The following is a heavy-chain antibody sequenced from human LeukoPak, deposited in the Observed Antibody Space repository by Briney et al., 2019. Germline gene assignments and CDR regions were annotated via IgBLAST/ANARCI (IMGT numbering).Heavy chain of an antibody. V-gene: IGHV3-7*01. J-gene: IGHJ4*02. CDR3: ARLTGTTGFDY. Sequence: GGSLRLSCAASGFPFSSYWMSWVRQAPEKGLEWVANIKQDGSDKYYVDSVKGRFSISRDNAKNSLYLQLNSLRADDTAVYYCARLTGTTGFDYWGQGTLVTVSS. D-gene: IGHD1-1*01. CDR2: IKQDGSDK. CDR1: GFPFSSYW.